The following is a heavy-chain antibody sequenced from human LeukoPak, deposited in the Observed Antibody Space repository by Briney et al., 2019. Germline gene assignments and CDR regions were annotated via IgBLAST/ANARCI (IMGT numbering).Heavy chain of an antibody. CDR3: ARDLGGYPFFMDV. CDR2: VDQTGSP. J-gene: IGHJ6*03. CDR1: GGSLRSDRHI. V-gene: IGHV4-39*07. Sequence: PAETLSLTCSVSGGSLRSDRHIWAWVRQSADKGLEHIGSVDQTGSPYYNPPLKSRVTISVDTSNKQFSLNLTSVTAADTAVYYCARDLGGYPFFMDVWGKGITVTVSS. D-gene: IGHD2-15*01.